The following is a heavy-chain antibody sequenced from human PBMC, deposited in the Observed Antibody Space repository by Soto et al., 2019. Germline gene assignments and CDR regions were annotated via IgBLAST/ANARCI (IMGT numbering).Heavy chain of an antibody. CDR1: GGSSSSYD. CDR2: IYNSGST. V-gene: IGHV4-59*12. J-gene: IGHJ5*02. CDR3: ARDLALAAAGLGGFDP. D-gene: IGHD6-13*01. Sequence: ASETLSLTCTVSGGSSSSYDWSWVRQPPGKGLEWIGFIYNSGSTYYNPSLKSRVTISVDKSKNQFSLKLSSVTAADTAVYYCARDLALAAAGLGGFDPWGQGTLVTVSS.